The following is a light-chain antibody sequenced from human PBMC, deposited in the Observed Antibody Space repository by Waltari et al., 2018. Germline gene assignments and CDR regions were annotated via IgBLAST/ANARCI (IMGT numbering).Light chain of an antibody. Sequence: QSALTQTPTVSGSPGQSITISCSGTSSDIGNYNLVSWYQQHPGKAPTLMIYDVNKRPSGVSNRFSGSKSGNTAFLTISGLQTADEADYYCCSYAGSAISVFGGGTKLTV. CDR3: CSYAGSAISV. CDR1: SSDIGNYNL. V-gene: IGLV2-23*02. CDR2: DVN. J-gene: IGLJ3*02.